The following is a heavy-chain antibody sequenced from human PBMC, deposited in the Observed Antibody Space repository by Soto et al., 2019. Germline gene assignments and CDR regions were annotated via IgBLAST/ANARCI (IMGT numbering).Heavy chain of an antibody. CDR2: ISAYNGNT. J-gene: IGHJ4*02. Sequence: ASVKVSCKASGYTFANYAISWVRQAPGQGLEWMGWISAYNGNTNYAQKLQGRVTMTTDTSTSSASMELRSLRSDDTAVYYCARAWFGDFVYYFDYWGQGTLVTVSS. CDR3: ARAWFGDFVYYFDY. CDR1: GYTFANYA. D-gene: IGHD3-10*01. V-gene: IGHV1-18*01.